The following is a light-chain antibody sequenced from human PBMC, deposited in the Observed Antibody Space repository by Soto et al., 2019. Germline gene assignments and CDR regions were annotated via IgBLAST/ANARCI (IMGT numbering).Light chain of an antibody. Sequence: DVVMTQSPLTLPVTLGQPASISCRSSQSLVDSDGNIYLNWIQQRPGQSQRRLLFKVSNLDSGVPDRFSGSGSGTDFTLKIDRVEAEDVGVYYCMQGTHCPPYTFGQGTKLEIK. J-gene: IGKJ2*01. V-gene: IGKV2-30*01. CDR1: QSLVDSDGNIY. CDR2: KVS. CDR3: MQGTHCPPYT.